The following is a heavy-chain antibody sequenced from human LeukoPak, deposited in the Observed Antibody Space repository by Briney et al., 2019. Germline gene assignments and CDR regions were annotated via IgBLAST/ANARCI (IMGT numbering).Heavy chain of an antibody. CDR2: IYPGDSDT. CDR3: AKLVTIEDDAFDI. D-gene: IGHD3-3*01. CDR1: GYSFTSYW. V-gene: IGHV5-51*01. J-gene: IGHJ3*02. Sequence: PGESLKISCKGSGYSFTSYWIGWVRQMPGKGLEWMGIIYPGDSDTRYSPSFQGQATTSADKSISTAYLQWSSLKASDTAMYYCAKLVTIEDDAFDIWGRGTMVTVSS.